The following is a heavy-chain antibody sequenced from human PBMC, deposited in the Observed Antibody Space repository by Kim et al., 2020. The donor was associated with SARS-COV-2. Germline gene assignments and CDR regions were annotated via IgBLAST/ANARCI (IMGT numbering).Heavy chain of an antibody. Sequence: ADSVKVRFSTSRDNAKNSLYLQMNSLRDEDSAVYYCARDLRGGYGGDFGYWGQGTLVTVSS. J-gene: IGHJ4*02. V-gene: IGHV3-11*05. CDR3: ARDLRGGYGGDFGY. D-gene: IGHD4-17*01.